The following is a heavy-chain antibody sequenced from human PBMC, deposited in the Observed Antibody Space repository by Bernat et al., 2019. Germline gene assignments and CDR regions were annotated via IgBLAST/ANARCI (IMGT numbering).Heavy chain of an antibody. CDR1: GFTFSSYG. V-gene: IGHV3-33*01. CDR3: ARGGSKLWFGELLLDY. Sequence: QVQLVESGGGVVQPGRSLRLSCAASGFTFSSYGMHWVRQAPGKGLGWVAVIWYDGSNKYYADSMKGRFTISRDNSKNTLYLQMNSLRAEDTAVYYCARGGSKLWFGELLLDYWGQGTLVTVSS. CDR2: IWYDGSNK. J-gene: IGHJ4*02. D-gene: IGHD3-10*01.